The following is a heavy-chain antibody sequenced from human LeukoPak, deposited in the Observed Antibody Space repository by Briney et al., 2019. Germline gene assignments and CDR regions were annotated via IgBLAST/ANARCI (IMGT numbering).Heavy chain of an antibody. J-gene: IGHJ4*02. CDR2: IGGSGGST. V-gene: IGHV3-23*01. CDR1: GFTFSSYA. CDR3: ARLLGTTWFDY. Sequence: PGGSLRLSCAASGFTFSSYAMSWVRQAPGKGLEWVSAIGGSGGSTYYADSVKGRFTISKDNSKNTLHLQMNSLRAEDTAVYYCARLLGTTWFDYWGQGTLVTVSS. D-gene: IGHD1-26*01.